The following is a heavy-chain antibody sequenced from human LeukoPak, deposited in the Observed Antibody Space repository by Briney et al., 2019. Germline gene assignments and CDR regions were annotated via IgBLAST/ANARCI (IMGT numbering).Heavy chain of an antibody. CDR2: ISGSGGTT. CDR3: AKAGGSRWYSPQFDY. CDR1: GITFSTYA. Sequence: GGSLRLSCAASGITFSTYAMTWVRQAPGKGLEWVSLISGSGGTTYYADSVKGRFTISRDNSKNTLDLQLNSLRVDDTAIYYCAKAGGSRWYSPQFDYWGPGTPVTVSS. D-gene: IGHD6-13*01. J-gene: IGHJ4*02. V-gene: IGHV3-23*01.